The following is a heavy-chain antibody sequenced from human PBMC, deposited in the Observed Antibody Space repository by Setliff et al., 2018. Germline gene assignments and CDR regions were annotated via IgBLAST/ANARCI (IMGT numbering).Heavy chain of an antibody. J-gene: IGHJ5*02. CDR2: VSASGST. CDR1: GASISDYY. Sequence: SETLSLTCTVSGASISDYYWTWIRQPAGKELEWIGRVSASGSTTYNPSLKSRVTMSVDTSRNQISLNLTSVTAADTAMYYCARERTIFGILFINGWFDPWGQGTVVTVSS. D-gene: IGHD3-3*01. V-gene: IGHV4-4*07. CDR3: ARERTIFGILFINGWFDP.